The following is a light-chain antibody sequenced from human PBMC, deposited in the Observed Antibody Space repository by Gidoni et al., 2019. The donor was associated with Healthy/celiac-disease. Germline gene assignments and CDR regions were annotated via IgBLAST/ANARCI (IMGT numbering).Light chain of an antibody. J-gene: IGLJ1*01. V-gene: IGLV1-40*01. CDR2: GNS. CDR3: QSYDSSLSALYV. CDR1: SFNIGAGYD. Sequence: QSVLTQPHSVSGAPGQRVTISCTGSSFNIGAGYDVHWYQQLPGTAPKLLIYGNSNRPSGVPDRFSGSKSGTSASLAITGLQAEDEADYYCQSYDSSLSALYVFGTGTKVTVL.